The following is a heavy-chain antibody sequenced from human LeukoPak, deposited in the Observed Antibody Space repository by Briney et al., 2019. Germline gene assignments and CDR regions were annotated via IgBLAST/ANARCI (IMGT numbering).Heavy chain of an antibody. Sequence: ASVKVSCKASGYTFTSYGISWVRQAPGQGLEWMVWISAYNGNTNYAQKLQGRVTMTTDTSTSTAYMELRSLRSDDTAVYYCARDGDIVGATGYVDYWGQGTLVTVSS. D-gene: IGHD1-26*01. CDR2: ISAYNGNT. J-gene: IGHJ4*02. CDR1: GYTFTSYG. V-gene: IGHV1-18*01. CDR3: ARDGDIVGATGYVDY.